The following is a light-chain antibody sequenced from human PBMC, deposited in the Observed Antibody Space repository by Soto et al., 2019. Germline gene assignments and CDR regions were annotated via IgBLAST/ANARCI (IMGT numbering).Light chain of an antibody. CDR2: LDSDGSH. CDR1: SGHSSYT. CDR3: QTWATGIRV. V-gene: IGLV4-69*01. J-gene: IGLJ3*02. Sequence: QAVLTQSPYASASLGASVKLTCTLSSGHSSYTIAWHQQQPGKGPRYLMKLDSDGSHPKGDGIPDRFSGSSSGAERYLTISSLQSEDEADYYCQTWATGIRVFGEGTK.